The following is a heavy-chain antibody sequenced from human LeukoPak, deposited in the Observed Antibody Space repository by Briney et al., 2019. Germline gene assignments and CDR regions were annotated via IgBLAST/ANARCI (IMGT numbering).Heavy chain of an antibody. CDR3: ARDRGGNRYSSGWYGFFSY. CDR1: GGSTSSGSYY. Sequence: PSQTLSLTCTVSGGSTSSGSYYWTWIRQPAGKGLEWIGRIYTSGSTNYNPSLKSRVTISVDTSKNQFSLRLSSVTAADTAVYYCARDRGGNRYSSGWYGFFSYWGQGTLVTVSS. CDR2: IYTSGST. V-gene: IGHV4-61*02. J-gene: IGHJ4*02. D-gene: IGHD6-19*01.